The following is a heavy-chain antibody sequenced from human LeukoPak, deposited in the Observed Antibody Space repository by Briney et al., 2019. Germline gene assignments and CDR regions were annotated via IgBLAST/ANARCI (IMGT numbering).Heavy chain of an antibody. CDR2: MYCSGKT. Sequence: SKTLSLTCTVSGGSISPYYWTWIRQSPGKALEWIGYMYCSGKTSYNPSLKSRVTMSVDTSKNQFSLQLSSVTAADTAVYYCARDGNPWNLDVWGRGTLVTVSS. J-gene: IGHJ2*01. CDR1: GGSISPYY. V-gene: IGHV4-59*12. CDR3: ARDGNPWNLDV. D-gene: IGHD1-14*01.